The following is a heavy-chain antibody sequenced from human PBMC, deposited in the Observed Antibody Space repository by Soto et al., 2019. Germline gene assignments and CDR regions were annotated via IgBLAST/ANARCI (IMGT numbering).Heavy chain of an antibody. J-gene: IGHJ6*04. Sequence: SKTLSLTCTVSGGAINSTVYYWGWIRQPPGKGLEWIGSSNYGGPTYYSPSLQSRVTISLDTAKNHFSLNLRSVTAADTAVYSCARHGDYRTSVCSYYGMDVCGKGTTVTVSS. CDR1: GGAINSTVYY. V-gene: IGHV4-39*01. CDR3: ARHGDYRTSVCSYYGMDV. CDR2: SNYGGPT. D-gene: IGHD2-2*01.